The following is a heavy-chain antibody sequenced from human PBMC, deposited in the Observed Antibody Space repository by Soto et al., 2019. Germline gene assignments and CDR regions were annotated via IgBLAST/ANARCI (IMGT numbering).Heavy chain of an antibody. D-gene: IGHD1-26*01. CDR1: GGSIISGGYY. CDR2: IYYSGST. CDR3: AGIYSGSPGGTLRY. J-gene: IGHJ4*02. V-gene: IGHV4-31*03. Sequence: QVQLQESGPGLVKPSQTLSLTCTVSGGSIISGGYYWSWIRQHPGKGLEWIGYIYYSGSTYYNPSLKSRVTISVDTSKNQFSLKLSSVTAEDTAVYYCAGIYSGSPGGTLRYWGQGTLVTVSS.